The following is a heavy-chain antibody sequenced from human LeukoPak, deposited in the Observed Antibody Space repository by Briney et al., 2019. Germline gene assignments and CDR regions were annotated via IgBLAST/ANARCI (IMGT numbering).Heavy chain of an antibody. V-gene: IGHV3-48*03. CDR1: GFTFSTYE. D-gene: IGHD3-10*01. Sequence: PGGSLRLSCAASGFTFSTYEMNWVRQAPGKGLEWVSYISSSGRTIYYAHSVKGRFTISRDNAKNSLHLHMDSLRVEDTAVYYCAKIDSYGSGSPYPNGAFDIWGQGTMVTVSS. CDR2: ISSSGRTI. J-gene: IGHJ3*02. CDR3: AKIDSYGSGSPYPNGAFDI.